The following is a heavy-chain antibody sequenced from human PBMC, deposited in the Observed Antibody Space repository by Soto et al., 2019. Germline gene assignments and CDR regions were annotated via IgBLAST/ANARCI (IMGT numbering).Heavy chain of an antibody. CDR3: TTDWQHDS. D-gene: IGHD6-13*01. J-gene: IGHJ5*01. V-gene: IGHV3-23*01. Sequence: VQLLESGGGLVQPGGSLRLSCAASGFTFSNYAMTWVRQAPGKGLECDSHITTSGANTHYADSVKGRFSVSRDNSKNTLSLQMNSLRAEDKAVYYCTTDWQHDSWGQGTLVTVSS. CDR1: GFTFSNYA. CDR2: ITTSGANT.